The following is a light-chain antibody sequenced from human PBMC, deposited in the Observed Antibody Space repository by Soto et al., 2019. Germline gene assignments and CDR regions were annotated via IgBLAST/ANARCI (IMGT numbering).Light chain of an antibody. Sequence: QSVLTQPASVSGSPGQSITISCTGTSSDVGGYNYVSWYQQHPGKAPKLMIYDVSNRPSGVSNRFSGSKSGNTASLTISGLQAEDEAEYSCSSYTSTNTVVFGGGTKLTVL. J-gene: IGLJ2*01. CDR3: SSYTSTNTVV. V-gene: IGLV2-14*03. CDR2: DVS. CDR1: SSDVGGYNY.